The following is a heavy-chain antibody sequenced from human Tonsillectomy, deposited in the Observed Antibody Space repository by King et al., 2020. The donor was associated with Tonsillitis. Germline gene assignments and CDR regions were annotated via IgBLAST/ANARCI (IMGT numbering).Heavy chain of an antibody. CDR2: IIPIFDTT. CDR1: GGTFSSSA. Sequence: VQLVESGAEVKKPGSSVKDSCKTSGGTFSSSAINWVRQAPGQGLEWMGGIIPIFDTTNYAQKFQGRVTVTADESTNTAYMELSSLRSEDTAVYYCARDLGYYDSSGYQNWYFDLWGRGTLVTVAS. J-gene: IGHJ2*01. V-gene: IGHV1-69*01. CDR3: ARDLGYYDSSGYQNWYFDL. D-gene: IGHD3-22*01.